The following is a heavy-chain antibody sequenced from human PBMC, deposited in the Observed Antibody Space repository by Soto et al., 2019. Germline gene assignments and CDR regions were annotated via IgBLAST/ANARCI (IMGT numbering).Heavy chain of an antibody. D-gene: IGHD2-15*01. Sequence: PGGSLRLSCAASGFTFSSYAMHWVRQAPGKGLEWVAVISYDGSNKYYADSVKGRFTISRDNSKNTLYLQMNSLRAEDTAVYYWARDHVVVAATFRASYYGMDVWGQGTTVTVSS. J-gene: IGHJ6*02. CDR1: GFTFSSYA. V-gene: IGHV3-30-3*01. CDR3: ARDHVVVAATFRASYYGMDV. CDR2: ISYDGSNK.